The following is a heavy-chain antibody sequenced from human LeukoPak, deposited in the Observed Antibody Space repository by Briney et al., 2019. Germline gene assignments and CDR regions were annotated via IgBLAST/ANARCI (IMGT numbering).Heavy chain of an antibody. CDR3: ARDMLGYCSSTSCYIEWGNWFDH. J-gene: IGHJ5*02. CDR1: GFTFSDYY. CDR2: ISSSGSTI. V-gene: IGHV3-11*01. Sequence: GGSLRLSCAASGFTFSDYYMSWIRQAPGKGLEWVSYISSSGSTIYYADSVKGRFTISRDNAKNSLYLQMNSLRAEDTAVYYCARDMLGYCSSTSCYIEWGNWFDHWGQGTLVTVSS. D-gene: IGHD2-2*02.